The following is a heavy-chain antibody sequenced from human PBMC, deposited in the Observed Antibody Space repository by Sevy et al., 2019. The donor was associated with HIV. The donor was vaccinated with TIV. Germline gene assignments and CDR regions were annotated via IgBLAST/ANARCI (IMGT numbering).Heavy chain of an antibody. CDR2: VRNDGSNK. CDR3: ARGRKTTEEWLEELDYYYGLDV. D-gene: IGHD2-8*01. J-gene: IGHJ6*02. Sequence: GESLKISCAASGFSLTTSDMHWVRQAPGKGLEWVAYVRNDGSNKYYADSVRDRFTISRDSPKNTLYLQMNSLRDEDTAIYYSARGRKTTEEWLEELDYYYGLDVWGQGTTATVSS. CDR1: GFSLTTSD. V-gene: IGHV3-30*02.